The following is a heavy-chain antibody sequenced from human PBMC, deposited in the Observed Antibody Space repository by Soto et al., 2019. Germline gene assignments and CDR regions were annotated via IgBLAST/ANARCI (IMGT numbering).Heavy chain of an antibody. CDR2: IYGGGAT. V-gene: IGHV3-53*01. CDR1: GFTVSSHY. Sequence: GGSLRLSCAASGFTVSSHYMSWVRQAPGKGLEWVSIIYGGGATSYADSVKGRFTISRDNSKNTVHLQMNALRAEDTAVYYCARDAKNSSAFDYWGQGTLVTV. CDR3: ARDAKNSSAFDY. J-gene: IGHJ4*02. D-gene: IGHD5-18*01.